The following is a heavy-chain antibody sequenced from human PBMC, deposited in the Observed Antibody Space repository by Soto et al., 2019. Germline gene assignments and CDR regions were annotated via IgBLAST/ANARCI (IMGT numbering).Heavy chain of an antibody. CDR2: ISSSSSRI. D-gene: IGHD3-16*02. CDR3: TKIAAPPVNIWCDS. Sequence: PGGSLRLSCAASGFTFSSYSMNWVRQAPGKGLEWVSYISSSSSRIEYTDSVKGRFTISRDNAKNSVYLQMNSLRDDDTAVYYCTKIAAPPVNIWCDSWGQGILVTVSS. J-gene: IGHJ5*01. V-gene: IGHV3-48*02. CDR1: GFTFSSYS.